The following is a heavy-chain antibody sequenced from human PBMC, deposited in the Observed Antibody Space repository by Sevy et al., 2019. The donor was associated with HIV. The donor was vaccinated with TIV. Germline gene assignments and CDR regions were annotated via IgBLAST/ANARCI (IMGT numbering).Heavy chain of an antibody. Sequence: SETLSLTCSVSGGSTNSYYWSWIRQPAGKGLEWIGGIYASGSTAYNPSLQSRVTISIDKSKNRFSLSLTSLTAADTGVYYCARELPFATSSAWGQGTRVTVSS. V-gene: IGHV4-4*07. CDR3: ARELPFATSSA. CDR1: GGSTNSYY. J-gene: IGHJ5*02. D-gene: IGHD6-6*01. CDR2: IYASGST.